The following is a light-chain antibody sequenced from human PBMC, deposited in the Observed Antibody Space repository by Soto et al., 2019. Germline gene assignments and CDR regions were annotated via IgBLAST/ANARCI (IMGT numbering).Light chain of an antibody. V-gene: IGLV2-14*01. CDR3: SSYTSSSTL. J-gene: IGLJ1*01. CDR1: SSDVGAYHF. Sequence: QSVLTQPASVSGSPGQSITISCTGSSSDVGAYHFVSWYQHHPGKAPKLILYEVTARPSGVSSRFSGSKSGNTASLTISGLQAEDEADYYCSSYTSSSTLFGTGTKVTVL. CDR2: EVT.